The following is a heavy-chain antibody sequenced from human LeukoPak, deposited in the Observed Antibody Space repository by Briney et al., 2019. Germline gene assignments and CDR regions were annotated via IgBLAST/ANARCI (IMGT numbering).Heavy chain of an antibody. CDR2: IYTSGST. Sequence: SETLSLTCTVSGGSISSYYWSWIRQPAGKGLERIGRIYTSGSTNYNPSLKSRVTMSVDTSKNQISLMVNSVTAADTAVYYCARESYSSSYLFDFWGQGTLVTVSS. J-gene: IGHJ4*02. D-gene: IGHD6-6*01. CDR3: ARESYSSSYLFDF. CDR1: GGSISSYY. V-gene: IGHV4-4*07.